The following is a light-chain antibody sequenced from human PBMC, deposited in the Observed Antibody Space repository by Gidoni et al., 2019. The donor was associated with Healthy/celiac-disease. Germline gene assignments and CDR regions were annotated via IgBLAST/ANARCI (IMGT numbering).Light chain of an antibody. Sequence: EIVMTQSPATLSVSPGERATLSCRASQSVSSNLAGYRQKPGQAPRLLIDASSTRATGIPARFSGSGSGTEFTLTSSSLQSEDCAVCSCRQYNNWRTFGQGTKVEIK. J-gene: IGKJ1*01. CDR3: RQYNNWRT. CDR1: QSVSSN. CDR2: ASS. V-gene: IGKV3-15*01.